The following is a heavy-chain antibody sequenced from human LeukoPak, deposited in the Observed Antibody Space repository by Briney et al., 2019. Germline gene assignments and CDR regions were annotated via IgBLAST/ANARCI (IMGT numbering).Heavy chain of an antibody. V-gene: IGHV3-48*01. Sequence: GGSLRLSCAASGFTFSSFSMNWVRQAPGKGLEWVSFITCSSSNIYYADSVKGRFTISRDNVKNSLYLQMNSLRAEDTAVYYCASCSSTNCYWGQGTLVTVSS. CDR1: GFTFSSFS. D-gene: IGHD2-2*01. J-gene: IGHJ4*02. CDR2: ITCSSSNI. CDR3: ASCSSTNCY.